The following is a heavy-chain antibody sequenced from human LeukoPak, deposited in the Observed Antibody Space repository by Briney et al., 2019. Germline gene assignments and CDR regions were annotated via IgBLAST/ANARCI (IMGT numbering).Heavy chain of an antibody. CDR1: GFTVSSNC. CDR2: IYSGGST. D-gene: IGHD2-2*01. Sequence: PGGSLRLSCAASGFTVSSNCMSWVRQAPGKGLEWVSVIYSGGSTYYADSVKGRFTISRDNSKNTLYLQMNSLRAEDTAVYYCARSGYCSSTSCPYGMDVWGQGTTVTVSS. V-gene: IGHV3-53*01. CDR3: ARSGYCSSTSCPYGMDV. J-gene: IGHJ6*02.